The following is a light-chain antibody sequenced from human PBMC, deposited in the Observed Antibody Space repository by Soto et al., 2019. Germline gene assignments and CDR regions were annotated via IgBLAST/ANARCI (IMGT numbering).Light chain of an antibody. CDR3: CSNAGSYTFV. J-gene: IGLJ1*01. CDR1: TSNIGAGYD. CDR2: ANS. Sequence: QSVLTQPPSVSGAPGQRVIVSCTGSTSNIGAGYDVHWYQQLPGTSPKLLIFANSNRPSGVPDRFSASRSGSSASLTITGLQAEDEADYYCCSNAGSYTFVFGAGTKVTVL. V-gene: IGLV1-40*01.